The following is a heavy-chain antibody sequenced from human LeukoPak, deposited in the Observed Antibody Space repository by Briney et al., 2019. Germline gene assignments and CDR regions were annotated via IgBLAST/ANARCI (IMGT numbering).Heavy chain of an antibody. CDR3: ARSTTVTTLNWFDP. V-gene: IGHV4-31*03. J-gene: IGHJ5*02. D-gene: IGHD4-17*01. CDR1: GGSISSGGYY. CDR2: IYYSGST. Sequence: SETLSLTCTVSGGSISSGGYYWSWIRQHPGKGLGWIGYIYYSGSTYYNPSLKSRVTISVDTSKNQFSLKLSSVTAADTAVYYCARSTTVTTLNWFDPWGQGTLVTVSS.